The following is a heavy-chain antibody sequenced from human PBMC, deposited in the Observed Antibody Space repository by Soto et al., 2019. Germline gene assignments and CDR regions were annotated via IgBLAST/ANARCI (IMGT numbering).Heavy chain of an antibody. CDR1: GGSFSGYY. CDR2: INHSGST. J-gene: IGHJ4*02. V-gene: IGHV4-34*01. CDR3: ARKRADFSY. Sequence: QVQLQQWGAGLLKPSETLSLTCAVYGGSFSGYYWSWIRQPPGKGLEWIGEINHSGSTNYNPSLKRRVTISVGTAWTQFSLRVISGTAADTAVYYGARKRADFSYWGQGTLVPVSS.